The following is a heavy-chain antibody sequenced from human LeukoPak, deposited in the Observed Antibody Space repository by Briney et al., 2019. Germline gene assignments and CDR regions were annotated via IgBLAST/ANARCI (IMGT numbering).Heavy chain of an antibody. CDR1: GGSISSSNW. CDR2: IYHSGST. D-gene: IGHD6-6*01. CDR3: ARGGQLVRGNWFDP. J-gene: IGHJ5*02. V-gene: IGHV4-4*02. Sequence: PSETLSLTCAVSGGSISSSNWWSWVRQPPGKGLEWIGEIYHSGSTNYNPSLKSRVTISVDKSKNQFSLKLSSVAAADTAVYYCARGGQLVRGNWFDPWGQGTLVTVSS.